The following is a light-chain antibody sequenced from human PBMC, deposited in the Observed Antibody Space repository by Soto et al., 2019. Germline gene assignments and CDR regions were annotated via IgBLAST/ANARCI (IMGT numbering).Light chain of an antibody. CDR3: AAWDDSLSRV. J-gene: IGLJ2*01. V-gene: IGLV1-47*01. CDR2: RNN. Sequence: QSVLTQPPSASGTPGQRVTISCSGSSSNIGSNYVYWYQQLPGTAPKLLIYRNNQRPSGVPDRFSGSKSGTLASLAISGLRSEDEADYYCAAWDDSLSRVFGGGTKLTVL. CDR1: SSNIGSNY.